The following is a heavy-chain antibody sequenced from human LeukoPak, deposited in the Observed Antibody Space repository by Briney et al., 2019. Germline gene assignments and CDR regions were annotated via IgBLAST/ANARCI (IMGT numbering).Heavy chain of an antibody. Sequence: PSEALSLTCTVSGGSISSYYWSWIRQPAGKGLEWIGRIYTSGSTNYNPSLKSRVTMSVDTSKNQFSLKLSSVTAADTAVYYCARDRGYSSSWYYFDYWGQGTLVTVSS. J-gene: IGHJ4*02. CDR2: IYTSGST. D-gene: IGHD6-13*01. V-gene: IGHV4-4*07. CDR3: ARDRGYSSSWYYFDY. CDR1: GGSISSYY.